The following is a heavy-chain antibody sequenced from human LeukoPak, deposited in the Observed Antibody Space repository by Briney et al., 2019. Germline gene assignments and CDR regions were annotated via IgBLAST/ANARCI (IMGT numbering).Heavy chain of an antibody. CDR3: ARVPRYYYYMDV. CDR1: GGSISSYY. CDR2: IYDSGST. J-gene: IGHJ6*03. Sequence: PSETLSLTCTVSGGSISSYYWSWIRQPPGKGLEWIGYIYDSGSTNYNPSLKSRVTISVDTSKNQFSLKLSFVTAADTAVYYCARVPRYYYYMDVRGKGTTVTVS. V-gene: IGHV4-59*01.